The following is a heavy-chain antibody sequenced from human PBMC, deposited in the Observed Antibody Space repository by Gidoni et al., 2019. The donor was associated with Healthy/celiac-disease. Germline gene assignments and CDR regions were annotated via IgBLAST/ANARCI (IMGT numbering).Heavy chain of an antibody. J-gene: IGHJ4*02. D-gene: IGHD2-8*01. V-gene: IGHV4-31*01. CDR3: ARGRDGHNGFDY. CDR1: GDSLSSGGYY. CDR2: IYYSVST. Sequence: QVQLQESGPGLVKPSQTLSHHCTVPGDSLSSGGYYWSWIRPHPGKGLEWSGYIYYSVSTYYNPSLKSLVTISVDTSKNQFSLKLSSVTAADTAVYYCARGRDGHNGFDYWGQGTLVTVSS.